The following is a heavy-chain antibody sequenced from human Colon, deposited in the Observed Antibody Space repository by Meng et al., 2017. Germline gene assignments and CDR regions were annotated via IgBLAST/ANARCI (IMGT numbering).Heavy chain of an antibody. CDR3: AKDIGIWRQGQKSNNFDP. Sequence: GESLKISCAASGFIFSSYVMHWVRQAPGKGLEWVAVIWQDGRKDSYANSVKGRFTITRDNSNNMLYLQMNSLGAEDTATYYCAKDIGIWRQGQKSNNFDPWGQGTLVTVSS. V-gene: IGHV3-33*06. CDR1: GFIFSSYV. D-gene: IGHD1/OR15-1a*01. J-gene: IGHJ5*02. CDR2: IWQDGRKD.